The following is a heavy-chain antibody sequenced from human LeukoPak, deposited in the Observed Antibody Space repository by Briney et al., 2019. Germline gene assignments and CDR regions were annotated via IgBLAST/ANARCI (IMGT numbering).Heavy chain of an antibody. CDR3: ARRSKQYCSSTSCHIADAFDI. V-gene: IGHV4-34*01. J-gene: IGHJ3*02. D-gene: IGHD2-2*01. Sequence: KPSETLSLTCAVYGGSFSGYYWSWIRQPPGKGLEWIGEINHSGSTNYNPSLKSRVTISVDTSKNQFSLKLSSVTAADTAVYYCARRSKQYCSSTSCHIADAFDIWGQGTMVTVSS. CDR2: INHSGST. CDR1: GGSFSGYY.